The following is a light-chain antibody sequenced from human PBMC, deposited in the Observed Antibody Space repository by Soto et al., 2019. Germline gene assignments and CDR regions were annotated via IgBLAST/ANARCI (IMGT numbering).Light chain of an antibody. CDR2: EVS. CDR3: NSYTSNNTPV. CDR1: SSDVGGYNY. Sequence: QTLLPNPASVSGSPGQSITISCTGTSSDVGGYNYVSWYQQHPGKAPKLMIYEVSNRPSGVSNRFSGSKSDNTASLTISGLQAEDEADYYCNSYTSNNTPVFGTGTKVTVL. V-gene: IGLV2-14*01. J-gene: IGLJ1*01.